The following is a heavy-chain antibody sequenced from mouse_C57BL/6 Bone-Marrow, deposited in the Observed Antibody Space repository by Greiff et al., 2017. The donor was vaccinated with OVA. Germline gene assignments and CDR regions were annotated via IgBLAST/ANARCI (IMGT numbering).Heavy chain of an antibody. Sequence: EVHLVESGGDLVKPGGSLKLSCAASGFTFSSYGMSWVRQTPDKRLEWVATISSGGSYTYYPDSVKGRFTISRDNAKNTLYLQMSSLKSEDTAMYYCARGGTTEAYWGQGTLVTVSA. CDR1: GFTFSSYG. CDR3: ARGGTTEAY. V-gene: IGHV5-6*01. D-gene: IGHD1-1*01. J-gene: IGHJ3*01. CDR2: ISSGGSYT.